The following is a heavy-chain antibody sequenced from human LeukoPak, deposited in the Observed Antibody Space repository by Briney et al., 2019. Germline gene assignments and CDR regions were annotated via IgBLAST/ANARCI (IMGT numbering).Heavy chain of an antibody. J-gene: IGHJ4*02. CDR3: AGGPTDYCSSTSCYAALDY. CDR1: GGTFSSYA. Sequence: SVKVSCKASGGTFSSYAISWVRPAPGQRLEWRGGIIPIFGTANYAQKFQGRVTITADESTSTAYMELSSLRSEDTAVYYCAGGPTDYCSSTSCYAALDYWGQGTLVTVSS. D-gene: IGHD2-2*01. V-gene: IGHV1-69*13. CDR2: IIPIFGTA.